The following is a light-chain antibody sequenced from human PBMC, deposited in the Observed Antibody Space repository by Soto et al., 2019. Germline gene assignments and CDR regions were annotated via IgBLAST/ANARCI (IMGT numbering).Light chain of an antibody. J-gene: IGKJ1*01. V-gene: IGKV1-5*01. Sequence: DIQMTQSPSTLSASVGGRVTITCRSIQSISSWLAWYQQKPGKAPKLLVYDASTLQSGVASRFSGSGSGTEFTLIISGLQPDDSATYYCQQYTNTNNPWMFGQGTKVDIK. CDR2: DAS. CDR1: QSISSW. CDR3: QQYTNTNNPWM.